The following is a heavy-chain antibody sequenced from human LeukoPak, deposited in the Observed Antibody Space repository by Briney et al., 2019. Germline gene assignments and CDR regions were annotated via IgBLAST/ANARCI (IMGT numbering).Heavy chain of an antibody. J-gene: IGHJ6*03. V-gene: IGHV3-48*01. CDR3: ARDPYSGSYGNYYYYLMDV. D-gene: IGHD1-26*01. Sequence: PGGSLRLSCAASGFTFSSYSMNWVRQAPGKGLEWVSYISRSGTTIYYADSVKGRFTISRDNAKNSLYLQMNSLRAEDTAVYYCARDPYSGSYGNYYYYLMDVWGKGTTVTISS. CDR1: GFTFSSYS. CDR2: ISRSGTTI.